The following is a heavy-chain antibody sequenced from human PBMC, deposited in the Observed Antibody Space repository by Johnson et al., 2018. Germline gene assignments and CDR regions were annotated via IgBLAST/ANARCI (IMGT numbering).Heavy chain of an antibody. CDR2: ISYDGSNK. Sequence: QVQLVQSGGGVVQXGRSLRLSCAASGFTFSSYGMHWVRQAPGKGLEWVAVISYDGSNKYYADSVKGRFTISRDNSKNTLYLQMNSLRAEDTAVYYCARTCMIVVVKDAFDIWGQGTMVTVSS. CDR3: ARTCMIVVVKDAFDI. V-gene: IGHV3-30*03. CDR1: GFTFSSYG. J-gene: IGHJ3*02. D-gene: IGHD3-22*01.